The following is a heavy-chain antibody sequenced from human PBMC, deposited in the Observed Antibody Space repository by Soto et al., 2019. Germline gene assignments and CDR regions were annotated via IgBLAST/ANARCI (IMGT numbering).Heavy chain of an antibody. Sequence: GSLRLCCAASGFTFSSESMNWVRQAPGKGLEWVSSISSSSSYIYYADSVKGRFTISRDNAKNSLYLQMNSLRAEDTAVYYCARVRAGVRGVIPYFQHWGQGTLVTVSS. J-gene: IGHJ1*01. CDR2: ISSSSSYI. CDR1: GFTFSSES. V-gene: IGHV3-21*01. D-gene: IGHD3-10*01. CDR3: ARVRAGVRGVIPYFQH.